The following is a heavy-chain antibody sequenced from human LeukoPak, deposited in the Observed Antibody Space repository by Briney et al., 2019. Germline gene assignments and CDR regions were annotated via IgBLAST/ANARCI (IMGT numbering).Heavy chain of an antibody. CDR2: IYYSGST. CDR1: GGSISSYY. V-gene: IGHV4-59*01. D-gene: IGHD1-26*01. J-gene: IGHJ4*02. Sequence: SETLSLTCTVSGGSISSYYWSWIRQPPGKGLEWIGYIYYSGSTNYNPSLKSRVTISVDTSKNQFSLKLSSVTAADTAVYYCARESEGSYYFDYWGQGTLVTVSS. CDR3: ARESEGSYYFDY.